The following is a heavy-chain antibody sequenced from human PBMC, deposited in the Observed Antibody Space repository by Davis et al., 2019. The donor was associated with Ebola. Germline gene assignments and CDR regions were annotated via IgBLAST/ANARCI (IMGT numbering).Heavy chain of an antibody. CDR3: ARDLGLAAAANEDY. CDR2: ISAYNGNT. D-gene: IGHD6-13*01. J-gene: IGHJ4*02. V-gene: IGHV1-18*01. CDR1: GDTLSSYA. Sequence: ASVKVSCKAVGDTLSSYAMTWVRQAPGQGLEWMGWISAYNGNTNYAQKLQGRVTMTTDTSTSTAYMELRSLRSDDTAVYYCARDLGLAAAANEDYWGQGTLVTVSS.